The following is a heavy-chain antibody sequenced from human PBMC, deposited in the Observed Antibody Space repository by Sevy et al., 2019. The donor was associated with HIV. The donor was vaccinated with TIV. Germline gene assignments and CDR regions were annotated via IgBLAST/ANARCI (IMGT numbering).Heavy chain of an antibody. Sequence: SETLSLTCTVSGGSISSSSYYWGWIRQPPGKGLEWIGSIYYSGSTYYNPSLKSRVTISVDTSKNKFSLRLSSVTAADTAVYYCARHGIDYDYVWGSYRYTPEYFQHWGQGTLVTVSS. CDR1: GGSISSSSYY. CDR3: ARHGIDYDYVWGSYRYTPEYFQH. CDR2: IYYSGST. J-gene: IGHJ1*01. V-gene: IGHV4-39*01. D-gene: IGHD3-16*02.